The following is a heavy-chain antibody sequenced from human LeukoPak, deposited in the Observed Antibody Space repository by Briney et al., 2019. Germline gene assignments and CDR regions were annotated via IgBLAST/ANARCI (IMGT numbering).Heavy chain of an antibody. Sequence: PGGSLRLSCVDSGITFTDYGLSWVRQAPGQGLEWVSGINWDGGATRYADSVKGRFTISRDTAKNSLFLEMSSLRAEDTALYFCAGDLGSSWYSLDYWGQGTFVTVSS. CDR1: GITFTDYG. J-gene: IGHJ4*02. V-gene: IGHV3-20*04. CDR2: INWDGGAT. D-gene: IGHD2-15*01. CDR3: AGDLGSSWYSLDY.